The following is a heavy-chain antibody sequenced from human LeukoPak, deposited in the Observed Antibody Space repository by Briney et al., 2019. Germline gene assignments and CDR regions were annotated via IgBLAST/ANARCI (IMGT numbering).Heavy chain of an antibody. D-gene: IGHD6-13*01. CDR3: ARLKGSWSIDY. Sequence: SETLSLTCAVSGYSISSGYYWGWIRQPPGKGLEWIGNIFHGESRYLTPSLKSRITISVDTSKNAFSLKLGSVTAADTAVYYCARLKGSWSIDYWGQGTLVTVSS. J-gene: IGHJ4*02. V-gene: IGHV4-38-2*01. CDR2: IFHGESR. CDR1: GYSISSGYY.